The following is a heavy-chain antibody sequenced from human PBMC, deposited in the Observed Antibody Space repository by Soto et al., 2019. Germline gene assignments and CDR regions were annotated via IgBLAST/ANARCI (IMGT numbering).Heavy chain of an antibody. J-gene: IGHJ4*02. CDR2: ISSSSSYI. V-gene: IGHV3-21*01. CDR1: GFTFSSYS. CDR3: AGGPHPTGTVPKRYSFDF. D-gene: IGHD4-4*01. Sequence: GGSLRLSCAASGFTFSSYSMNWVRQAPGKGLEWVSSISSSSSYIYYADSVKGRFTISRDNAKNSLYLKMNSLRAEDTAVYYCAGGPHPTGTVPKRYSFDFWGQGTLVTVSS.